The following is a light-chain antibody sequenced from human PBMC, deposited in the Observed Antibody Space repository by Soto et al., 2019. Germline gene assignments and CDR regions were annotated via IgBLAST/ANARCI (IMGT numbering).Light chain of an antibody. CDR2: GAS. V-gene: IGKV3-20*01. Sequence: EIVLTQSPGTLSLSPGERATLSCRASQTVTSSFLAWYQRKPGQAPRLLIYGASDRATGIPDRFSGSGSGTEFTLTISRLQSEDFAVYCCQQYGDSPWAFGQGTKADIK. CDR1: QTVTSSF. J-gene: IGKJ1*01. CDR3: QQYGDSPWA.